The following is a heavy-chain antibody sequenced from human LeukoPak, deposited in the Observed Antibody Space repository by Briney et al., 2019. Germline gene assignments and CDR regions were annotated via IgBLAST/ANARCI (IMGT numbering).Heavy chain of an antibody. D-gene: IGHD6-13*01. V-gene: IGHV4-39*01. J-gene: IGHJ5*02. Sequence: SETLSLTCTVSGGSISSSSYYWGWIRQPPGKGLEWIGSIYYSGSTYYNPSLKSRVTISVDTSKNQFSLKLSSVTAADTAVYYCARPSSSWPRVWFDPWGQGTLVTVSS. CDR1: GGSISSSSYY. CDR2: IYYSGST. CDR3: ARPSSSWPRVWFDP.